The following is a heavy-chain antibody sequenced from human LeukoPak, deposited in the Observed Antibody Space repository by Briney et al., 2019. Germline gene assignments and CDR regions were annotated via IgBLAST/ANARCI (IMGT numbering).Heavy chain of an antibody. CDR2: ISYSGST. CDR3: ARGAGYSSSWFKHYFDF. V-gene: IGHV4-59*01. CDR1: GGSINNYY. J-gene: IGHJ4*02. Sequence: PSETLSLTCTVSGGSINNYYWSWIRQPPGKGLEWIGYISYSGSTNYNPSLKSRGTISLDTSKNQFSLKLSSVTAADTAVYYCARGAGYSSSWFKHYFDFWGQGTLVTVSS. D-gene: IGHD6-13*01.